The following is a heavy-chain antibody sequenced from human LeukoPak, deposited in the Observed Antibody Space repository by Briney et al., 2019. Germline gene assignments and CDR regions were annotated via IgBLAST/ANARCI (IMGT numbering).Heavy chain of an antibody. CDR2: IYYSGST. J-gene: IGHJ4*02. CDR1: GGSISSSSYY. Sequence: PSETLSLTCTVSGGSISSSSYYWGWIRQPPGKGLEWIGSIYYSGSTYYNPSLKSRVTISVDTSKNQFSLKLSSVTAADTAVYYCARQRALIMTVEFDYWGQGTLVTVSS. V-gene: IGHV4-39*01. CDR3: ARQRALIMTVEFDY. D-gene: IGHD4-23*01.